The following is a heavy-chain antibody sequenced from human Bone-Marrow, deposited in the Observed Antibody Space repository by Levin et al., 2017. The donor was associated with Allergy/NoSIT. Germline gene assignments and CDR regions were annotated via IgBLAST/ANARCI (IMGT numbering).Heavy chain of an antibody. Sequence: SETLSLTCAVSGGSLTNGDYYWSWIRQSPGKGLEWIGYIYYSGSTYYNSPLKSRALISIDTSENQFPLMLKSVTAADTAVYFCARAACYEFVWGSFRFCDRWGQGSLVAVSS. CDR1: GGSLTNGDYY. J-gene: IGHJ5*02. D-gene: IGHD3-16*02. V-gene: IGHV4-30-4*01. CDR2: IYYSGST. CDR3: ARAACYEFVWGSFRFCDR.